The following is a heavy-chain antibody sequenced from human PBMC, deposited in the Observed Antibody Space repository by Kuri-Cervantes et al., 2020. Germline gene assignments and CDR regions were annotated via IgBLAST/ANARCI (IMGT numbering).Heavy chain of an antibody. V-gene: IGHV3-23*01. CDR1: GFTVSSNY. CDR3: ARDRYDSSGYLFDY. D-gene: IGHD3-22*01. CDR2: ISGNGDAA. Sequence: GGSLRLSCAASGFTVSSNYMSWVRQAPGKGLEWVSAISGNGDAAYYADSVKGRFTISRDNSKNTLYLQMNSLRAEDTAVYYCARDRYDSSGYLFDYWGQGTLVTVSS. J-gene: IGHJ4*02.